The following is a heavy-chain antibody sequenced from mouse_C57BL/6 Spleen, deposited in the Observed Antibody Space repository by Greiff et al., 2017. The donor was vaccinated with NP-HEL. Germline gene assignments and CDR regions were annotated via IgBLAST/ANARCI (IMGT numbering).Heavy chain of an antibody. D-gene: IGHD1-1*01. CDR2: IRNKANGYTT. CDR1: GFTFTDYY. J-gene: IGHJ2*01. V-gene: IGHV7-3*01. Sequence: EVKLVESGGGLVQPGGSLSLSCAASGFTFTDYYMSWVRQPPGKALEWLGFIRNKANGYTTEYSASVKGRFTMSRDNSQSILYLQMNALRAEDSATYYCALTVVARDYFDYWGQGTTLTVSS. CDR3: ALTVVARDYFDY.